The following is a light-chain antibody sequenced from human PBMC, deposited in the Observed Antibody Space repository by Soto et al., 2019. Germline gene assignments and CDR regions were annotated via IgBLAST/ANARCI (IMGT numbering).Light chain of an antibody. J-gene: IGKJ2*01. V-gene: IGKV3-15*01. CDR1: HPVRSN. CDR2: RAS. Sequence: EIVMTQSPATLSVSPGEGATLSCRASHPVRSNFAWYRQKPGQAPTLVIYRASTRATGIPARFSGSGSGTEFTLTISSLQSEDFAVYYCQQYNNWPYTFGQGTKLEIK. CDR3: QQYNNWPYT.